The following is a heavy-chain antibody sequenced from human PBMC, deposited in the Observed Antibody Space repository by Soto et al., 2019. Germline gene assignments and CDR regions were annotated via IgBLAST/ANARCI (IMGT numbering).Heavy chain of an antibody. Sequence: QVQLVQSGAEVKKPGSSVKVSCKASGGTFSTYTISWVRQAPGQGLEWMGRIIPILGIANYAQKFQGRVTSTADQATGTADRELRSLISEGTAVYYCARDSGYCSGGGCQMAGPIDYWGQGTVVTVSS. CDR2: IIPILGIA. J-gene: IGHJ4*02. CDR3: ARDSGYCSGGGCQMAGPIDY. D-gene: IGHD2-15*01. CDR1: GGTFSTYT. V-gene: IGHV1-69*08.